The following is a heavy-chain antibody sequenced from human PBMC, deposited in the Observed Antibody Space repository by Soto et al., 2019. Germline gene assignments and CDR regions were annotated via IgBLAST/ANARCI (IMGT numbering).Heavy chain of an antibody. CDR1: GFTFSSYA. CDR2: ISGSGGST. J-gene: IGHJ6*01. CDR3: ARADRGYAHGYYYYGMHV. Sequence: GGSLRLSCAASGFTFSSYAMRWVRQAPGKGLEWVSAISGSGGSTYYADSVKGRFTISGDNAKNSLYLQMNSLRAEDTAVYYCARADRGYAHGYYYYGMHVWGQGTTVTVSS. V-gene: IGHV3-23*01. D-gene: IGHD5-12*01.